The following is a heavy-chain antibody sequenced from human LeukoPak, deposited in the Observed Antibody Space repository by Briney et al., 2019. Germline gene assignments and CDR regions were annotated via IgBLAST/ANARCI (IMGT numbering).Heavy chain of an antibody. CDR3: ARGDYHDSSGYYSGDY. V-gene: IGHV3-30-3*01. CDR2: ISYDGSNK. Sequence: PGGSLRLSCAASGFTFSSYAMHWVRQAPGKGLEWVAVISYDGSNKYYADSVKGRFTISRDNSKNTLYLQMNSLRTEDTAVYYCARGDYHDSSGYYSGDYWGQGTLVTVSS. J-gene: IGHJ4*02. D-gene: IGHD3-22*01. CDR1: GFTFSSYA.